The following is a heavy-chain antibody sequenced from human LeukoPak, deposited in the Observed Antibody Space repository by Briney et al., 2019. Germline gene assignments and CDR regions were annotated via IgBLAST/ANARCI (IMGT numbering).Heavy chain of an antibody. V-gene: IGHV4-59*01. J-gene: IGHJ4*02. D-gene: IGHD6-19*01. CDR1: GGSISSYY. Sequence: SETLSLTCTVSGGSISSYYWSWIRQPPGKGLEWIGYIYYSGSTNYNPSPKSRVTISVDTSKNQFSLKLSSVTAADTAVYYCARVRIAVAGTGTFDYWGQGTLVTVSS. CDR2: IYYSGST. CDR3: ARVRIAVAGTGTFDY.